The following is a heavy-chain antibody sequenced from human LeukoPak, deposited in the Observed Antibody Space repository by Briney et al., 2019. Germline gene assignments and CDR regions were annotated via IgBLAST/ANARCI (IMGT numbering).Heavy chain of an antibody. CDR1: GGSLSSGGYY. D-gene: IGHD6-6*01. CDR2: IYYSGST. CDR3: ARVSIYSSSGYYYGMDV. V-gene: IGHV4-31*03. J-gene: IGHJ6*02. Sequence: PSETLSLTCTVSGGSLSSGGYYWSWLRQHPGTGLEWLGYIYYSGSTYYNPSLKSRVTISVDTSKNQFSLKLSSVTAADTAVYYCARVSIYSSSGYYYGMDVWGQGTTVTVSS.